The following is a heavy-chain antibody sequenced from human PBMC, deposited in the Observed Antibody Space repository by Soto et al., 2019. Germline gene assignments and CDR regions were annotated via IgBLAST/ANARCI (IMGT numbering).Heavy chain of an antibody. J-gene: IGHJ6*03. CDR3: GRLGLGKSGYSAYYYYYYMDV. Sequence: EVQLVESGGGLVQPGGSLRLSCAASGFTFSSYSMNWVRQAPGKGLEWVSYISSSSSTIYYADSVKGRFTISRDNAKNSLYLQMNSLRAEDTAVYYCGRLGLGKSGYSAYYYYYYMDVWGKGTTVTVSS. V-gene: IGHV3-48*01. D-gene: IGHD3-3*01. CDR2: ISSSSSTI. CDR1: GFTFSSYS.